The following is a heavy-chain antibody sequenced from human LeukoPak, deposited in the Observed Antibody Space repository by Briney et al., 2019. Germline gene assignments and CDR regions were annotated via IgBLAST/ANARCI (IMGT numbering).Heavy chain of an antibody. Sequence: PGGSLRLSCAASGFTFNTYAMSWVRQAPWERLQWVSGISDSGGNTYYADSVRGRFTISRDNSKNTLYLQMNSLRAEDTAVYYCARASTRIVGASYYYYGMDVWGQGTTVTVSS. D-gene: IGHD1-26*01. V-gene: IGHV3-23*01. J-gene: IGHJ6*02. CDR3: ARASTRIVGASYYYYGMDV. CDR1: GFTFNTYA. CDR2: ISDSGGNT.